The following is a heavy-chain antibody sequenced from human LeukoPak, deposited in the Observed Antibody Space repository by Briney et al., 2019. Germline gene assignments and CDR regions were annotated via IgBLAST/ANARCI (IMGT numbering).Heavy chain of an antibody. J-gene: IGHJ4*02. D-gene: IGHD3-16*02. CDR3: ARVDYVWGSYRYTSNFDY. V-gene: IGHV4-34*01. CDR2: INHSGST. CDR1: GGSFSGYY. Sequence: SETLSLTCAVYGGSFSGYYWSWFRQPPGKGLEWIGEINHSGSTNYNPSLKSRVTISVDTSKNQFSLKLSSVTAADTAVYYYARVDYVWGSYRYTSNFDYWGQGTLVTVSS.